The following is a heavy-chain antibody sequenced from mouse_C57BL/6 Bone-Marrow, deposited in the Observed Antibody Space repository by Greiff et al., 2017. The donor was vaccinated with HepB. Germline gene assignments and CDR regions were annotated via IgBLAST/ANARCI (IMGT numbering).Heavy chain of an antibody. Sequence: LKESGPELVKPGASVKISCKASGYAFSSSWMNWVKQRPGKGLEWIGRIYPGDGDTNYNGKFKGKATLTADKSSSTAYMQLSSLTSEDSAVYFCAIDAPWFAYWGQGTLVTVSA. J-gene: IGHJ3*01. CDR2: IYPGDGDT. CDR3: AIDAPWFAY. CDR1: GYAFSSSW. V-gene: IGHV1-82*01.